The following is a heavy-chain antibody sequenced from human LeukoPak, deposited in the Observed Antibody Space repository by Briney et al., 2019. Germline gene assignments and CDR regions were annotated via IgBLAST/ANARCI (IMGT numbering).Heavy chain of an antibody. J-gene: IGHJ3*02. Sequence: ASVRVSCKASGYTFTGYYIHWVRQAPGQGLEWMGRINPNSGGADYAQKFQGRVSMTRDTSISTAYMELSSLRSDDTAVYYCARGPRLDSSGWYYGAFDIWGQGTMVTVS. CDR2: INPNSGGA. D-gene: IGHD6-19*01. CDR1: GYTFTGYY. V-gene: IGHV1-2*06. CDR3: ARGPRLDSSGWYYGAFDI.